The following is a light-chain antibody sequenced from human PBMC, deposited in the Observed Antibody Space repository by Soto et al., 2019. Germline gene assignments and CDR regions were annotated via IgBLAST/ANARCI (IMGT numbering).Light chain of an antibody. J-gene: IGKJ5*01. CDR3: QQYGTSPRT. CDR2: GAS. CDR1: QSVSSSY. V-gene: IGKV3-20*01. Sequence: EIVLKQSPGTLSLSPGGRATLSCGASQSVSSSYLAWYQQKPGQAPRLLIYGASSRATGIPDRCSGSGSGTDFTLTISRLEPEDFAVYICQQYGTSPRTFGQGTRLEIK.